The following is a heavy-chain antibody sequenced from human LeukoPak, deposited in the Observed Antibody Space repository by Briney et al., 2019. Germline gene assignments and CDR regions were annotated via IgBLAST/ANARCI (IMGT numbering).Heavy chain of an antibody. CDR1: GFTFTNAW. V-gene: IGHV3-15*01. Sequence: PGGSLRLSCAASGFTFTNAWMSWVRQAPGKGLEWVGRIKSKTNGGTTDYAAPVKGRFTFSRDDSKNTLYLQMDSLKTEDTAVYYCTTYDSGGYYSYFWGQGALVTVS. CDR2: IKSKTNGGTT. CDR3: TTYDSGGYYSYF. J-gene: IGHJ4*02. D-gene: IGHD3-22*01.